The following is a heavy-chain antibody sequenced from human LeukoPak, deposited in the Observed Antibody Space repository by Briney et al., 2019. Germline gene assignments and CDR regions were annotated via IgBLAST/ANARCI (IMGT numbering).Heavy chain of an antibody. CDR3: AKNALLWFGESHFDC. CDR2: ISGSGGST. J-gene: IGHJ4*02. V-gene: IGHV3-23*01. D-gene: IGHD3-10*01. Sequence: GGSLRLSCAASGFTFSSYGMHWVRQAPGKGLEWVSAISGSGGSTYYADSVKGRFTISRDNSKNTLYLQMNSLRAEDTAVYYCAKNALLWFGESHFDCWGQGTLVTVSS. CDR1: GFTFSSYG.